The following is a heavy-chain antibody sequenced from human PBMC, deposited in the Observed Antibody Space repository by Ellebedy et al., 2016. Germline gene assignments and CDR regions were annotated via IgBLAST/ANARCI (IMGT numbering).Heavy chain of an antibody. CDR3: AREAVDSFDY. CDR2: ISYDGSNK. V-gene: IGHV3-30-3*01. J-gene: IGHJ4*02. Sequence: GESLKISCAASGFTFDDYAMHWVRQAPGKGLEWVAVISYDGSNKYYADSVKGRFTISRDNSKNTLYLQMDSLRAEDTAVYYCAREAVDSFDYWGQGTLVTVSS. CDR1: GFTFDDYA.